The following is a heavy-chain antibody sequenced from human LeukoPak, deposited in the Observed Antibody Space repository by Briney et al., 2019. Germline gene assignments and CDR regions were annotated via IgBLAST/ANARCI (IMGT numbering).Heavy chain of an antibody. D-gene: IGHD3-22*01. V-gene: IGHV3-30*01. CDR1: GFTFSSYA. CDR2: ISYDGSNK. J-gene: IGHJ4*02. CDR3: AKGPYYYDSSEYFDY. Sequence: PGRSLRLSCAASGFTFSSYAMHWVRQAPGKGLEWVAVISYDGSNKYYADSVKGRFTISRDNSKNTLYLQMNSLRAEDTAVYYCAKGPYYYDSSEYFDYWGQGTLVTVSS.